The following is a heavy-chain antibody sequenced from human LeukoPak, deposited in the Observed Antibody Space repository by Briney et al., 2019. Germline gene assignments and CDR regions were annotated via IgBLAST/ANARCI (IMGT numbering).Heavy chain of an antibody. CDR3: ARSDPGGSLDY. CDR1: GFTFYSYA. V-gene: IGHV3-48*03. D-gene: IGHD3-10*01. CDR2: ISSSGSTI. Sequence: GGSLRLSCAASGFTFYSYAMNWVRQTPGKGLEWVSYISSSGSTIYYADSVKGRFTISRDNAKNSLYLQMNSLRAEDTAVYYCARSDPGGSLDYWGQGTLVTVSS. J-gene: IGHJ4*02.